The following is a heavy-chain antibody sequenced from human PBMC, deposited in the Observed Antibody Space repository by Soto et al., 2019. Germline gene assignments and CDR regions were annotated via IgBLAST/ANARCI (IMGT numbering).Heavy chain of an antibody. J-gene: IGHJ6*02. CDR3: ARLALGYSSSWYYYYYGMDV. CDR1: GGSFSCYA. V-gene: IGHV1-69*05. Sequence: SAKVSCKDCGGSFSCYAISWVQQAPGQGLEWMGGIIPIFGTANYAQKFQGRVTITTDESTSTAYMELSSLRSEDTAVYYCARLALGYSSSWYYYYYGMDVWGQGTTVTVSS. D-gene: IGHD6-13*01. CDR2: IIPIFGTA.